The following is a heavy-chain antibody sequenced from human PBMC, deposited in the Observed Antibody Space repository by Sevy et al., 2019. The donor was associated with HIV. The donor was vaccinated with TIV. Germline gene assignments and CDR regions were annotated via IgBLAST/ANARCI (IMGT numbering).Heavy chain of an antibody. CDR2: IFSSGST. Sequence: GGSLRLSCAISGFTDNDKYIIWVRQAPGKGLEWVSVIFSSGSTYYADSAKGRFTISRDNSKNTVDLQMNSVRAEDTAVYYCVSLFLSYRSGWSYFDYWGQGTLVTVSS. V-gene: IGHV3-66*02. J-gene: IGHJ4*02. CDR3: VSLFLSYRSGWSYFDY. CDR1: GFTDNDKY. D-gene: IGHD6-19*01.